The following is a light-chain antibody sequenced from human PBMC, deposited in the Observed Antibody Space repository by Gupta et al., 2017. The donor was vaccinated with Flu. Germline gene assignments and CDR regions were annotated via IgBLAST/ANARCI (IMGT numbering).Light chain of an antibody. CDR2: EVN. V-gene: IGLV2-14*01. J-gene: IGLJ2*01. CDR3: SSYTGSNTL. Sequence: GTNSDIGAYNYVSCYQQHPGKAPKLMIFEVNNRPSGISNRFSGSKSGNTASLIISGLQAEDEAHYYCSSYTGSNTLFGGGTRLTVL. CDR1: NSDIGAYNY.